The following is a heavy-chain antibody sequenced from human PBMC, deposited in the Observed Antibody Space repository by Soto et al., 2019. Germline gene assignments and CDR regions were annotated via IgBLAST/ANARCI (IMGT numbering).Heavy chain of an antibody. CDR2: ISSNGGST. V-gene: IGHV3-64D*06. CDR1: GFTFSSYA. J-gene: IGHJ4*02. Sequence: PGGSLRLSCSASGFTFSSYAMHWVRQAPGKGLEYVSAISSNGGSTYYADSVKGRFTISRDNSKNTLYLQVSSLRAEDTAVYYCVKGGYSYGFAYWGQGTLVTVSS. D-gene: IGHD5-18*01. CDR3: VKGGYSYGFAY.